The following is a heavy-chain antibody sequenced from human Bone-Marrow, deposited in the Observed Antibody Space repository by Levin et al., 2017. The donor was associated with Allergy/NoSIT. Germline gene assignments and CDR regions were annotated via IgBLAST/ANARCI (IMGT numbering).Heavy chain of an antibody. Sequence: PGGSLRLSCVASGFIFGSSPLSWVRQAPGRGLEWVSSISGSASSTYYADSVKGRFTISRDNSKDTLFLDINTLRVDDTAVYYCAKGGPGGGYNPFDYWGQGALVTVSS. D-gene: IGHD5-24*01. CDR2: ISGSASST. CDR3: AKGGPGGGYNPFDY. CDR1: GFIFGSSP. J-gene: IGHJ4*02. V-gene: IGHV3-23*01.